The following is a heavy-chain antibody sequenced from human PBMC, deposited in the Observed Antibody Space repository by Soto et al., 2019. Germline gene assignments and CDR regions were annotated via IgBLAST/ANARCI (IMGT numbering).Heavy chain of an antibody. V-gene: IGHV1-2*02. Sequence: ASVKVSCKASGYTFTDYYVHWVRQAPGQGHESMGWINPHSGGTNSAQKFQGSVSLTWDTSFSTAYMELTRLRREDKDVYYCARSKWGIDYYHGMEGWGRGSTGTASS. J-gene: IGHJ6*01. CDR1: GYTFTDYY. D-gene: IGHD1-26*01. CDR2: INPHSGGT. CDR3: ARSKWGIDYYHGMEG.